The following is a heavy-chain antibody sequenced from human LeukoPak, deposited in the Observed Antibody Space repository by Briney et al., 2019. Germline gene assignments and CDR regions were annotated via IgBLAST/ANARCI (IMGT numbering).Heavy chain of an antibody. CDR3: TTDLEVGYMDY. CDR2: IKSKTDGGTT. J-gene: IGHJ4*02. CDR1: GFTFSNAW. D-gene: IGHD1-26*01. Sequence: GGSLRLSCAASGFTFSNAWMSWVRQAPGKGLEWVGRIKSKTDGGTTDYAAPVKGRFTISRGDSKNTLYLQMNSLKTEDTAVYYCTTDLEVGYMDYWGQGTLVTVSS. V-gene: IGHV3-15*01.